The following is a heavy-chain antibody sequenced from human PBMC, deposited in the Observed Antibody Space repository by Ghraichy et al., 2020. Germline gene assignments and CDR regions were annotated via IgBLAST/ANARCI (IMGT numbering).Heavy chain of an antibody. CDR1: GGSISSYY. Sequence: SETLSLTCTVSGGSISSYYWSWIRQPPGKGLEWIGSIYYSGSTYYNPSLKSRVTISVDTSKNQFSLKLSSVTAADTAVYYCARLSNWGDAFDIWGQGTMVTVSS. J-gene: IGHJ3*02. V-gene: IGHV4-39*01. D-gene: IGHD7-27*01. CDR3: ARLSNWGDAFDI. CDR2: IYYSGST.